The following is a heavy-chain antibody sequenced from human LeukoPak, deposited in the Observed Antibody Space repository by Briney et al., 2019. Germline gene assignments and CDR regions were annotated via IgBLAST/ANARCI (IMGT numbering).Heavy chain of an antibody. J-gene: IGHJ2*01. D-gene: IGHD3-22*01. V-gene: IGHV4-59*08. CDR2: IYYSGST. CDR3: ARPVYYYDSSGLGWYFDL. Sequence: KPSETLSLTCTVSGGSISSYYWSWIRQPPGKGLERIGYIYYSGSTNYNPSLKSRVTISVDTSKNQFSLKLSSVTAADTAVYYCARPVYYYDSSGLGWYFDLWGRGTLVTVSS. CDR1: GGSISSYY.